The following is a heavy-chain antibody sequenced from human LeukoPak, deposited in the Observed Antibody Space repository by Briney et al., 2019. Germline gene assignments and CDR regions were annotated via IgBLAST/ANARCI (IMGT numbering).Heavy chain of an antibody. J-gene: IGHJ3*02. CDR3: ARRGGSRGWGAFDI. V-gene: IGHV3-23*01. Sequence: GESLRLSCAAYGFTFTNYVMNWVRQAPGKGLEWVSSITGTADKTYDADSVKGRFTISRDNSKNTLSLQMSSLRVEDTAIYYCARRGGSRGWGAFDIWGQGTIVTASS. CDR2: ITGTADKT. CDR1: GFTFTNYV. D-gene: IGHD6-19*01.